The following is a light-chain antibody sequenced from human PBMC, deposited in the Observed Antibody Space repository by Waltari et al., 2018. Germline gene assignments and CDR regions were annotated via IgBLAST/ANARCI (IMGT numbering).Light chain of an antibody. V-gene: IGKV3-15*01. CDR3: QQYNDWPQT. CDR1: QTVGSN. J-gene: IGKJ1*01. Sequence: EIVMTQSPATLSVSSGERANLFCRASQTVGSNLAWYQQKPGQPPRLLIYSTSTRDTGIPPRFSGRGSGTEFTLTISSLQSEDFAVYYCQQYNDWPQTFGQGTKVEIK. CDR2: STS.